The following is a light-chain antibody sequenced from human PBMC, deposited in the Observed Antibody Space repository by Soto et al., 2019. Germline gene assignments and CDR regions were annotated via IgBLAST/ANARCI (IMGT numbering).Light chain of an antibody. Sequence: QSVLTQPASVSGSPGQSITISCTGTSSDVGSYNLVSWYQQHPRKAPKLMIYEGSKRPSGVSIRFSGSKSGNTASMTISGLQAEDEADYYCCSYAGSSTPWVFVTGTKVTVL. CDR2: EGS. J-gene: IGLJ1*01. V-gene: IGLV2-23*01. CDR3: CSYAGSSTPWV. CDR1: SSDVGSYNL.